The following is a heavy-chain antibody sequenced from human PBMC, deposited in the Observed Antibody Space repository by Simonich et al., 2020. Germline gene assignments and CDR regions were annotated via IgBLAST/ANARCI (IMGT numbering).Heavy chain of an antibody. V-gene: IGHV1-69*06. Sequence: QVQLVQSGAEVKKPGSSVKVSCKDSGGTFSSYAISWVRQAPEQGLEGTVVISPKLGKANYAQKFQGRVTITADKSTSTAYMELSSLRSEDTAVYYCARGGLADRRIVYYYYMDVWGKGTTVTVSS. CDR2: ISPKLGKA. D-gene: IGHD2-15*01. CDR1: GGTFSSYA. J-gene: IGHJ6*03. CDR3: ARGGLADRRIVYYYYMDV.